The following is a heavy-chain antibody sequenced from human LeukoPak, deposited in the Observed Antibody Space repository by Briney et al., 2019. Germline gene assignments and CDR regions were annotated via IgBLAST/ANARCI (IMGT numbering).Heavy chain of an antibody. Sequence: SETLSLTCAVYGGSFSGYYWSWIRQPPGKGLEWIGEINHSGSTNYNPSLKSRVTISVDTSKNQFSLKLSSVTAADTAVYYCARAPYYYDSSGYYYSYYYYMDVWGKGTTVTVSS. CDR3: ARAPYYYDSSGYYYSYYYYMDV. CDR2: INHSGST. J-gene: IGHJ6*03. D-gene: IGHD3-22*01. CDR1: GGSFSGYY. V-gene: IGHV4-34*01.